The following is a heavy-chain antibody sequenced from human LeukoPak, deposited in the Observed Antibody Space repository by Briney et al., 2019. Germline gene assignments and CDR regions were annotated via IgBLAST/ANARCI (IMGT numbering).Heavy chain of an antibody. D-gene: IGHD4-23*01. V-gene: IGHV1-2*02. CDR1: GYTFTGYY. Sequence: ASVKVSCKASGYTFTGYYMHWVRQAPGQGLECMGCINPNSGDTYYAQKFQGRVTMTRDTSISTAYMELSSLRSDDTAMYYCARTSSTTVVTSHWGQGTLVTVSS. CDR3: ARTSSTTVVTSH. J-gene: IGHJ4*02. CDR2: INPNSGDT.